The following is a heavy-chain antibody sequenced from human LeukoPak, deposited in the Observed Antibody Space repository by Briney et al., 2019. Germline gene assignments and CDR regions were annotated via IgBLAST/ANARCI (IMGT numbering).Heavy chain of an antibody. D-gene: IGHD2-21*02. CDR1: GFTFSSYA. J-gene: IGHJ6*02. Sequence: GGSLRLSCAASGFTFSSYAMHWVRQAPGKGLEWVAVISYDGSNKYYADSVKGRFTISRDNSKNTLYPQMNSLRAEDTAVYYCASGRQPLLLHYYYYGMDVWGQGTTVTVSS. V-gene: IGHV3-30-3*01. CDR3: ASGRQPLLLHYYYYGMDV. CDR2: ISYDGSNK.